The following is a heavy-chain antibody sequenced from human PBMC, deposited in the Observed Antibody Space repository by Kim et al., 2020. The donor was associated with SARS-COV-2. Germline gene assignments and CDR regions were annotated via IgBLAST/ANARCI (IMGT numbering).Heavy chain of an antibody. D-gene: IGHD6-13*01. CDR3: VRVAVGASSWYYFDS. CDR1: GINFSYYY. Sequence: LRLSCAASGINFSYYYMSWIRQAPGKGLEWVSYISSSGSYTKYADSLKGRFTISRDNAENSLYLEMNSLRPEDTAVYYCVRVAVGASSWYYFDSWGQGTLVTVSS. CDR2: ISSSGSYT. V-gene: IGHV3-11*05. J-gene: IGHJ4*02.